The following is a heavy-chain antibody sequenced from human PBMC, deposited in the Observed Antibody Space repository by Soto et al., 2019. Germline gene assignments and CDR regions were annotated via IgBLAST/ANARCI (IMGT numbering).Heavy chain of an antibody. V-gene: IGHV3-74*01. J-gene: IGHJ3*01. CDR2: IHSGGSST. Sequence: EVQLVESEGGLVQPGGSLRLSCAASGFTFSYYWMHWVRQAPGQGLVWVSRIHSGGSSTTYADSVKGRFTISRDNAKSTLYLQMNSLRAEDTAVYYCARGDRGGFDLWGQGTMVTVSS. CDR3: ARGDRGGFDL. CDR1: GFTFSYYW. D-gene: IGHD2-21*02.